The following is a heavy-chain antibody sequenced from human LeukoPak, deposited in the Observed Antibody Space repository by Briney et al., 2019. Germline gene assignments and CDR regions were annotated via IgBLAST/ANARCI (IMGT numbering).Heavy chain of an antibody. CDR2: INPGGGST. D-gene: IGHD3-16*01. CDR1: GYTFSSYY. J-gene: IGHJ4*02. Sequence: ASVKVSCKASGYTFSSYYIHWVRQAPGQGLEWMGIINPGGGSTSYAQKFQGRVTMTRDTSSSTVYMELSSLRSEDTAVYYCAGWGASDYWGQGTLVTVSS. CDR3: AGWGASDY. V-gene: IGHV1-46*01.